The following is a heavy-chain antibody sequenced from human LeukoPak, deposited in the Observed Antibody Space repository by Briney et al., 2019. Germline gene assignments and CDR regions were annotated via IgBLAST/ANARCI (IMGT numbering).Heavy chain of an antibody. D-gene: IGHD3-3*01. V-gene: IGHV1-18*01. CDR1: GYTFTSYG. CDR3: GRVPSSLYDFWSGYFIDY. CDR2: ISPYNGNT. Sequence: ASVKVSCRASGYTFTSYGISWVRQVPGQGLEWMGWISPYNGNTKNAQKFQGRVTMTTDTSTSTAYMELRSLRFDDTAVYYCGRVPSSLYDFWSGYFIDYWGQGTLVTVSS. J-gene: IGHJ4*02.